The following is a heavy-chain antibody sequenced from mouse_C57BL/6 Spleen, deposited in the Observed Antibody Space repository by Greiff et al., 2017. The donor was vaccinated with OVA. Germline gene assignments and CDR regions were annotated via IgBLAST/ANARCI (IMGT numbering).Heavy chain of an antibody. V-gene: IGHV5-9*01. CDR3: ARTDYYGSRYYFDY. J-gene: IGHJ2*01. D-gene: IGHD1-1*01. CDR1: GFTFSSYT. Sequence: EVQLVESGGGLVKPGGSLKLSCAASGFTFSSYTMSWVRQTPEKRLEWVATISGGGGNTYYPDSVKGRFTISRDNAKNTLYLQMSSLRSEDTALHYCARTDYYGSRYYFDYWGQGTTLTVSS. CDR2: ISGGGGNT.